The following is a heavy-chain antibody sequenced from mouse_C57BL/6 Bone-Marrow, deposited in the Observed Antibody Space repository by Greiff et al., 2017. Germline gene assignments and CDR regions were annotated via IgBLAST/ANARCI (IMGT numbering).Heavy chain of an antibody. J-gene: IGHJ3*01. CDR2: IYPRSGNT. Sequence: PLQQSGAELARPGASVKLSCKASGYTFTSYGISWVKQRTGQGLEWIGEIYPRSGNTYYNEKFKGKATLTADKSSSTAYMELRSLTSEDSAVYFCARWDYSKGAYWGQGTLVTVSA. CDR1: GYTFTSYG. D-gene: IGHD2-5*01. CDR3: ARWDYSKGAY. V-gene: IGHV1-81*01.